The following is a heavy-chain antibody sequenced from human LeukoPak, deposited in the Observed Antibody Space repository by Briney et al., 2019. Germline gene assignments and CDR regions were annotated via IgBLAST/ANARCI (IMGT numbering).Heavy chain of an antibody. Sequence: GGSLRLSCAASAFNFSTCSMNWVRQAPGKGLEWVSYISTSSRTIYYADSVKGRSTISRDNAKNSLYLQLNSLRAEDTAVYYCARDGYDFWSDYPTTLDCWGQGTLVTVSS. D-gene: IGHD3-3*01. CDR1: AFNFSTCS. CDR3: ARDGYDFWSDYPTTLDC. J-gene: IGHJ4*02. CDR2: ISTSSRTI. V-gene: IGHV3-48*01.